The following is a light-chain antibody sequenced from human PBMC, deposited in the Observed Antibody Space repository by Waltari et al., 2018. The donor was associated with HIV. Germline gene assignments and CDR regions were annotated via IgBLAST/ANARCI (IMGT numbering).Light chain of an antibody. J-gene: IGKJ1*01. CDR3: QQSYSTPWT. V-gene: IGKV1-39*01. CDR1: QSIRNY. Sequence: DIQMTQSPSSLSASVGDRVTITCRASQSIRNYLNWYQQKPGKAPKLLIYAASSLQSGVPSRFSGSGSGTDFTLTISSLQPEDFATYYCQQSYSTPWTFGQGTKVEIK. CDR2: AAS.